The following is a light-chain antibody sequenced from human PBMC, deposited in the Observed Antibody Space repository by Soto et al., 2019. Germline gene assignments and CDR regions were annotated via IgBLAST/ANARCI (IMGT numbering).Light chain of an antibody. J-gene: IGKJ5*01. CDR2: GAS. CDR1: ESIDDH. Sequence: PGERATLSCRASESIDDHLAWYQQKPGQAPRLLIYGASNRATGIPARFSGSGSGTDFTLTISRLEPEDFAVYYCQQRQYWPPITFGQGTRLEIK. V-gene: IGKV3-11*01. CDR3: QQRQYWPPIT.